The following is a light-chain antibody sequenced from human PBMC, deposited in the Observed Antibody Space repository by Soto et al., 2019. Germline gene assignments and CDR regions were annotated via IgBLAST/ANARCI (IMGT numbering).Light chain of an antibody. Sequence: EIVLTQSPGTLSLSPGERATVSCRASQSASSSYFAWYQQKPGQAPRLLISGASNSDTGIPDRFSGSESGTDFSLTISRLEPEDCAVYYCQHYGRSVGTFGQGTSVDIK. V-gene: IGKV3-20*01. CDR1: QSASSSY. CDR2: GAS. CDR3: QHYGRSVGT. J-gene: IGKJ1*01.